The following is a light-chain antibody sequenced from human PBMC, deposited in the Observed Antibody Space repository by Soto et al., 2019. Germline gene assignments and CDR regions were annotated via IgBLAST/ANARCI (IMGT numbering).Light chain of an antibody. CDR3: QQYNSYST. V-gene: IGKV1-5*01. Sequence: DIHMTQSPSTLSASVLYRVTITCRASQSISSWLAWYQQKPGKAPKLLIYDASSLESGVPSRFSGSGSGTEFTLTISSLQPDDFATYYCQQYNSYSTFGQGTKVDIK. CDR2: DAS. CDR1: QSISSW. J-gene: IGKJ1*01.